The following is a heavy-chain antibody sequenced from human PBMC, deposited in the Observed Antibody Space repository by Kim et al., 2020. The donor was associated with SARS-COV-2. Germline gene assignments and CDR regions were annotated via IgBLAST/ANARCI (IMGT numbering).Heavy chain of an antibody. Sequence: SETLSLTCAVSGGSISSSNWWSWVRQPPGKGLGWVGENYHSGSTNYNPSLKSRVTISVDKSKNQFSLKLSSVTAADTAVYYCAGGAYTVVTGEGLYYYHGMDVWGQGTTVTVSS. J-gene: IGHJ6*02. CDR2: NYHSGST. CDR3: AGGAYTVVTGEGLYYYHGMDV. CDR1: GGSISSSNW. D-gene: IGHD3-3*01. V-gene: IGHV4-4*02.